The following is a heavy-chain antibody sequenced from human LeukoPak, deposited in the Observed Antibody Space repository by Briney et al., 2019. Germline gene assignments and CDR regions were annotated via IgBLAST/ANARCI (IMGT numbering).Heavy chain of an antibody. CDR2: INPNSGGT. D-gene: IGHD6-6*01. CDR3: ARLIAARLWFDP. V-gene: IGHV1-2*02. Sequence: ASEKVSCKASGYTFTGYYMHWVRQAPGQGLEWMGWINPNSGGTNYAQKFQGRVTMTRDTSISTAYMELSRLRSDDTAVYYCARLIAARLWFDPWGQGTLVTVSS. CDR1: GYTFTGYY. J-gene: IGHJ5*02.